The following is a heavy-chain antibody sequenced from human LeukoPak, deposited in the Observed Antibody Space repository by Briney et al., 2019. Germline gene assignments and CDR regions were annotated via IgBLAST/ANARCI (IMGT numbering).Heavy chain of an antibody. D-gene: IGHD3-3*01. J-gene: IGHJ4*02. CDR3: ARTYYDFWSGYFMDY. Sequence: SSETLSLTCAVYGGSFSGYYWSWIRQPPGKGLEWIGEINHSGSTNYNPSLKSRVTISVDTSKNQFSLKLSSVTAADTAVYYCARTYYDFWSGYFMDYWGQGTLVTVSS. CDR2: INHSGST. CDR1: GGSFSGYY. V-gene: IGHV4-34*01.